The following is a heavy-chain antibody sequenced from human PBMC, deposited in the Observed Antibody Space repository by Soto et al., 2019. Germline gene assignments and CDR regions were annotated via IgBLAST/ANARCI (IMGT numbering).Heavy chain of an antibody. D-gene: IGHD6-13*01. CDR3: AREAAETVGDGYWCDP. CDR1: GDSFSGYY. Sequence: QVQLQESRPGLLRPSDTLSLTCTVSGDSFSGYYWSWIRQPAGKGLERIGRVYTSVATNYNPSLTSRVTVSVDTSRNQFSLKLRFVTAADTAVYYCAREAAETVGDGYWCDPWGQGTLVTVSS. CDR2: VYTSVAT. J-gene: IGHJ5*02. V-gene: IGHV4-4*07.